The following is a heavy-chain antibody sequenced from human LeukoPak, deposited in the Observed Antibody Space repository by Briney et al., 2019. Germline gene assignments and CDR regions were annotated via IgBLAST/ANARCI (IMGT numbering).Heavy chain of an antibody. CDR2: ISRAGQSI. Sequence: PGGSLRLSCTASGFTFSNFAMHWVRQTPGKGLEYVSSISRAGQSIYYADSVRGRLTISRDNSKNTLFLQMGSLRIDDMALYYCARGGTDSTDALDIWGPGTMVTVSS. CDR3: ARGGTDSTDALDI. V-gene: IGHV3-64*02. CDR1: GFTFSNFA. J-gene: IGHJ3*02. D-gene: IGHD5/OR15-5a*01.